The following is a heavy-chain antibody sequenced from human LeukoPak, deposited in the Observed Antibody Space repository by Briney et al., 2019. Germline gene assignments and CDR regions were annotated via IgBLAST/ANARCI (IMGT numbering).Heavy chain of an antibody. D-gene: IGHD3-9*01. CDR1: GGSFSGYY. V-gene: IGHV4-34*01. CDR2: INHSGST. CDR3: ARIGLRYFGPGFFDY. J-gene: IGHJ4*02. Sequence: SETLSLTCAVYGGSFSGYYRSWIRQPPGKGLEWIGEINHSGSTNYNPSLKSRVTISVDTSKNQFSLKLSSVTAADTAVYYCARIGLRYFGPGFFDYWGQGTLVTVSS.